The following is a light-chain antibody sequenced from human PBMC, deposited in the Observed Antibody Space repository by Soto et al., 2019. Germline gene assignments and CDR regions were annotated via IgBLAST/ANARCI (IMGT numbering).Light chain of an antibody. CDR2: DAS. CDR1: QSVSGC. Sequence: EIVLTQSPATLSLSPGERDTLSCRASQSVSGCLAWYQQKPGQAPRLLIFDASNRATGIPARFSGSGSGTDFTLTISSLEPEDFAIYYCQQRCNWPPVTFGGGTKVDIK. V-gene: IGKV3-11*01. J-gene: IGKJ4*01. CDR3: QQRCNWPPVT.